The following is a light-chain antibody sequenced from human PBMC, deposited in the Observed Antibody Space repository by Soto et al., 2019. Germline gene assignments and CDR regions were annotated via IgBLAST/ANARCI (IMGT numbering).Light chain of an antibody. CDR1: QTVSSNY. J-gene: IGKJ5*01. Sequence: EIILTQSPDTLSLYQGERATLSCRASQTVSSNYLAWCQQKPGQAPRRLIYGASSRATGIPDRFSGSGSGTDFTLTISRLEPEDFAVYYCQQYSTSPTFGEGTRLE. CDR3: QQYSTSPT. V-gene: IGKV3-20*01. CDR2: GAS.